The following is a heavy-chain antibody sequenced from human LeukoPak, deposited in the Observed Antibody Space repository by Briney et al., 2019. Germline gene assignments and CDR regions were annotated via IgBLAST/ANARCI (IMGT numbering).Heavy chain of an antibody. Sequence: SETLSLTCTVSGGSISSGSYYWSWIRQPAGKGLEWIGRIYTSGSTNYNPSLKSRVTISVDTSKNQFSLKLSSVTAADTAVYYCARDRGLWELLKGDAFDIWGQGTMVTVSS. D-gene: IGHD1-26*01. CDR2: IYTSGST. CDR3: ARDRGLWELLKGDAFDI. J-gene: IGHJ3*02. CDR1: GGSISSGSYY. V-gene: IGHV4-61*02.